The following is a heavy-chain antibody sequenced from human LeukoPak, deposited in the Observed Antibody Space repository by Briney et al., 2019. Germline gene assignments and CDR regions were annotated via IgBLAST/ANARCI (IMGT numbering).Heavy chain of an antibody. CDR1: GFTFSSYW. Sequence: PGGSLRLSCAASGFTFSSYWMHWVRQAPGKGLVWVSRINSDGSSTSYADSVKGRFTISRDNAKNTLYLQMNSQRAEDTAVYYCARRLVVRGVIIYPDDAFDIRGQGTMVTVSS. D-gene: IGHD3-10*01. V-gene: IGHV3-74*01. J-gene: IGHJ3*02. CDR2: INSDGSST. CDR3: ARRLVVRGVIIYPDDAFDI.